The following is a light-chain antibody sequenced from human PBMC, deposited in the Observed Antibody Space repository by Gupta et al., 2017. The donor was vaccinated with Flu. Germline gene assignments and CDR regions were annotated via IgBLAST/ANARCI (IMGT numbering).Light chain of an antibody. CDR1: QTINNNY. V-gene: IGKV3-20*01. CDR3: QQYGTAARYS. J-gene: IGKJ2*03. Sequence: ELVLTQSPGTLSLSPGERATLSCRASQTINNNYLAWYQQKPGQAPRLLIYVASSRATGIPDRFRGSGSGTDFTLTISRLEPEDCAVYYCQQYGTAARYSFGQGTKLGIK. CDR2: VAS.